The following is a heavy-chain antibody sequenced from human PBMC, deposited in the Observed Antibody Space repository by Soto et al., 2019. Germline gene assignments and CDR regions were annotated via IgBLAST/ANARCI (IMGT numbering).Heavy chain of an antibody. V-gene: IGHV2-5*02. CDR3: AHRRPDFDY. CDR1: GFSLSTSGVG. Sequence: QITLKESVPTLGKPTQPLTLTCTFSGFSLSTSGVGVGWIRQPPVKALEWLALIYWDDDKGYSPSLKSRLTINKDTSKNQVFLTMTNMDPVDTATYYCAHRRPDFDYWGQGTLVTVSS. J-gene: IGHJ4*02. CDR2: IYWDDDK.